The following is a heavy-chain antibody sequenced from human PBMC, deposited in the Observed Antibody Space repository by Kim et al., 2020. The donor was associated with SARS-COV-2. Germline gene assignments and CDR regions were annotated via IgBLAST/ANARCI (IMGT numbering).Heavy chain of an antibody. V-gene: IGHV3-33*01. CDR2: IWYDGSNK. Sequence: GGSLRLSCAASGFTFSSYGMHWVRQAPGKGLEWVAVIWYDGSNKYYADSVKGRFTISRDNSKNTLYLQMNSLRAEDTAVYYCARDPSSPYGDYYDSSGSLDYWGQGTLVTVSS. J-gene: IGHJ4*02. CDR3: ARDPSSPYGDYYDSSGSLDY. D-gene: IGHD3-22*01. CDR1: GFTFSSYG.